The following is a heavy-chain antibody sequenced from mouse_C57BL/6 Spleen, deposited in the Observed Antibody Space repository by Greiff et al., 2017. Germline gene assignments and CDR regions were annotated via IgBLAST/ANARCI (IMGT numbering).Heavy chain of an antibody. CDR2: ISGGGSYT. V-gene: IGHV5-6*01. Sequence: EVKVVESGGDLVKPGGSLKLSCAASGFTFSSYGMSWVRQTPDKRLEWVATISGGGSYTYYPDNVKGRFTISRDNAKNTLYLQMRSLKSEDTAMYYCARQGDSNHEEYYYALDYWGQGTSVTVSS. CDR1: GFTFSSYG. CDR3: ARQGDSNHEEYYYALDY. J-gene: IGHJ4*01. D-gene: IGHD2-5*01.